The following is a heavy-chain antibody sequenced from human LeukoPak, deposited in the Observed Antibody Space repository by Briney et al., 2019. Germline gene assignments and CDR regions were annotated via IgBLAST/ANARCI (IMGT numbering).Heavy chain of an antibody. J-gene: IGHJ1*01. V-gene: IGHV3-49*03. D-gene: IGHD2-15*01. CDR2: IRSKAYGGTT. CDR1: GFTFGDYA. Sequence: GGSLRLSCTASGFTFGDYAMSWFRQAPGKGLEWVGFIRSKAYGGTTEYAASVKGRFTIPRDDSKSIAYLQMNSLKTEDTAVYYCTRDVVPGYCSGGSCYSFQHWGQGTLVTVSS. CDR3: TRDVVPGYCSGGSCYSFQH.